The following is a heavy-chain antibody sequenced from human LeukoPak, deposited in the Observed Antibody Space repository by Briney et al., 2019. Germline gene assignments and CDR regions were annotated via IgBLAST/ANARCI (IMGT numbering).Heavy chain of an antibody. V-gene: IGHV1-2*02. CDR2: INPNSGGT. CDR1: GYTFTGYY. D-gene: IGHD3-22*01. CDR3: ARAPHEYYYDSSGYFDY. Sequence: ASVKVSCKASGYTFTGYYMHWVRQAPGQGLEWMGWINPNSGGTNYAQKFQGRVTMTRDTSISTAYMELSRLRSDDTAVYYCARAPHEYYYDSSGYFDYWGQGTLVTVSS. J-gene: IGHJ4*02.